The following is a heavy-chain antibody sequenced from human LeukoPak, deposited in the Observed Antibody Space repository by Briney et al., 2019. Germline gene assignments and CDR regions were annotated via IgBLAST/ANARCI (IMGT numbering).Heavy chain of an antibody. J-gene: IGHJ4*02. V-gene: IGHV3-23*01. CDR1: GFTFSSYA. CDR2: ISGSGGST. Sequence: GRSLRLSCAASGFTFSSYAMSWVRQAPGKGLEWVSAISGSGGSTYYADSVKGRFTISRDNSKNTLYLQMNSLRAEDTAVYYCAKDYYYDSSGFDYWGQGTLVTVSS. CDR3: AKDYYYDSSGFDY. D-gene: IGHD3-22*01.